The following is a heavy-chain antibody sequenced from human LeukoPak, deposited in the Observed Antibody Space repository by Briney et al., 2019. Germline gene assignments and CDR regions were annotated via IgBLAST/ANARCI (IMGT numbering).Heavy chain of an antibody. V-gene: IGHV4-4*09. CDR2: IYTSGGT. CDR1: GGSISSYY. Sequence: PSETLSLTCTVSGGSISSYYWSWIRQPPGKGLEWIGYIYTSGGTNYNPSLKSRVTISVDTSKNQFSLKLSSVTAADTAVYYCARQVTGHVYSGQRKENYYYYMDVWGKGTTVTVSS. D-gene: IGHD5-12*01. J-gene: IGHJ6*03. CDR3: ARQVTGHVYSGQRKENYYYYMDV.